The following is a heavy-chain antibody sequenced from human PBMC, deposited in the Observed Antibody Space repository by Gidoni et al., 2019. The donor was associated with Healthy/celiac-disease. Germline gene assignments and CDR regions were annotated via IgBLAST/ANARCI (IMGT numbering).Heavy chain of an antibody. Sequence: QVQLVQSGAEVKKPGSSVTVSCQASRGTVSRYAIRWVRQAPGQGLEWMGGILPIFGTANYAQKFQGRVTITADESTSTAYMELSSLRSEDTAVYYCARDRIYGGNVGVRAFDIWGQGTMVTVSS. CDR1: RGTVSRYA. J-gene: IGHJ3*02. CDR3: ARDRIYGGNVGVRAFDI. V-gene: IGHV1-69*01. D-gene: IGHD4-17*01. CDR2: ILPIFGTA.